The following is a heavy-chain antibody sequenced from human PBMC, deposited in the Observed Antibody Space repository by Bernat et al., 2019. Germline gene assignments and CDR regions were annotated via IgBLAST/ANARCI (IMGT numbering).Heavy chain of an antibody. CDR1: GFTFSSYE. CDR3: ARGVFGGVIVLGWSDP. J-gene: IGHJ5*02. D-gene: IGHD3-16*02. CDR2: ISSSGSTI. Sequence: EVQLVESGGGLVQPGGSLRLSCAASGFTFSSYEMNWVRQAPGKGLEWVSYISSSGSTIYYADSVKGRFTISRDNAKNSLYLQMNSLRAEDTAVYYCARGVFGGVIVLGWSDPWGQGTLVTVSS. V-gene: IGHV3-48*03.